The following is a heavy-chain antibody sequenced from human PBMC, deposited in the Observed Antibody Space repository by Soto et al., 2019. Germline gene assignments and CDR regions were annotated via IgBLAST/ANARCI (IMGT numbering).Heavy chain of an antibody. CDR1: GFTFSSYA. J-gene: IGHJ5*02. D-gene: IGHD5-18*01. V-gene: IGHV3-23*01. Sequence: PGGSLRLSCAASGFTFSSYAMSWVRQAPGKGLEWVSGISGSGDSTYYADSVKGRFTISRDNSKNTLYLQMNSLRAEDTAVYYCALGYSYATFDPWGQGTLVTVSS. CDR2: ISGSGDST. CDR3: ALGYSYATFDP.